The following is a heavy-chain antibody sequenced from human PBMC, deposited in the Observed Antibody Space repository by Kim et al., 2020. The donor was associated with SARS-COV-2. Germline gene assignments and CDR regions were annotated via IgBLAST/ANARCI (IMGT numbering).Heavy chain of an antibody. V-gene: IGHV3-11*01. D-gene: IGHD3-3*01. Sequence: GGSLRLSCAASGFTFRDHYMIWIRQAPGKGLELVSYMRSSGNNIPYADSAKGRFTISRDNAKNSLYLQMNSLRAEDTAVYYCARERGVLGCLEWLSDWSQGTLLTVSS. CDR1: GFTFRDHY. CDR2: MRSSGNNI. J-gene: IGHJ1*01. CDR3: ARERGVLGCLEWLSD.